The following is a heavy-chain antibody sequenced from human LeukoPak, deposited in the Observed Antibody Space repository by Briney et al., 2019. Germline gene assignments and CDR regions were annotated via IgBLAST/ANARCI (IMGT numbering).Heavy chain of an antibody. CDR1: GFTFTSHW. CDR3: AKRGTTMIVAVITYYFDY. CDR2: IKQDGNEK. D-gene: IGHD3-22*01. Sequence: GGSLRLSCGASGFTFTSHWMSWVRQAPGKGLEWVANIKQDGNEKYYVESVKGRFTISRDNSKNTLYLQMNSLRAEDTAVYYCAKRGTTMIVAVITYYFDYWGQGTLVTVSS. V-gene: IGHV3-7*03. J-gene: IGHJ4*02.